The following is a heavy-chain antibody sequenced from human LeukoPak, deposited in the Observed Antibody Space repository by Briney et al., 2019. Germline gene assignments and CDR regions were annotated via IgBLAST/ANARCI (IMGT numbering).Heavy chain of an antibody. Sequence: ASVKVSCKASGYTFTSYAVNWVRQAPGQGLEWMGWINPNSGGTNYAQKFQGWVTMTRDTSISTAYMELSRLRSDDTAVYYCARELYYYDSSGYPLNWFDPWGQGTLVTVSS. V-gene: IGHV1-2*04. D-gene: IGHD3-22*01. J-gene: IGHJ5*02. CDR3: ARELYYYDSSGYPLNWFDP. CDR1: GYTFTSYA. CDR2: INPNSGGT.